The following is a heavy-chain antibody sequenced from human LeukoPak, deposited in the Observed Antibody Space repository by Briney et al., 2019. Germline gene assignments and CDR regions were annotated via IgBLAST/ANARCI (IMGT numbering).Heavy chain of an antibody. V-gene: IGHV3-74*01. Sequence: GGSLRLSCAASGFTFSSYWMHWVRQAPGKGLEWVSRINEDGSIITYADSVKGRFTISRDNAKNTLYLQMNSLRVEDTAVYYCARDHNYAFDNWGQGTLVSVAS. CDR2: INEDGSII. CDR1: GFTFSSYW. J-gene: IGHJ4*02. D-gene: IGHD1-1*01. CDR3: ARDHNYAFDN.